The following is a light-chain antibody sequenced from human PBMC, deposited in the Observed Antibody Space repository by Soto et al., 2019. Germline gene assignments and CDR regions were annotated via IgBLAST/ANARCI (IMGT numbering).Light chain of an antibody. CDR1: QSVSSY. CDR3: QQSSTWPPWP. V-gene: IGKV3-11*01. J-gene: IGKJ1*01. Sequence: EIVVTHSKATLSLSPGERATLSCSASQSVSSYLAWYQQKPGQAPRLLIYDASNRATGIPARFSGSGSGTDFTLTISSLEPEDFAVYYCQQSSTWPPWPSGQRTKVDIK. CDR2: DAS.